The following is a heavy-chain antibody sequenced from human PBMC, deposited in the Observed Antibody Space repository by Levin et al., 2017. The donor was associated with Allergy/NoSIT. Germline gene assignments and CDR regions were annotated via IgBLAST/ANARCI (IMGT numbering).Heavy chain of an antibody. CDR2: ISGSGGST. CDR1: GFTFSSYA. V-gene: IGHV3-23*01. Sequence: PGGSLRLSCAASGFTFSSYAMSWVRQAPGKGLEWVSAISGSGGSTYYADSVRGRFTIFRDNDKNSVYLQMISLRAEDTAVYYCARDIGSHYDQFDCWGQGTLVTVSS. J-gene: IGHJ4*02. D-gene: IGHD3-22*01. CDR3: ARDIGSHYDQFDC.